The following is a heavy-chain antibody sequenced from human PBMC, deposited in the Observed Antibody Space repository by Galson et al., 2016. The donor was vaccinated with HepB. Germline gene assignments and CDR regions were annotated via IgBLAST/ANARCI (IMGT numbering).Heavy chain of an antibody. CDR1: GYTFTSYY. D-gene: IGHD6-13*01. Sequence: SVKVSCKASGYTFTSYYMHWVRQAPGQGLEWMGIINPSIGSTVYAQKFQGRVTMTRDTSTSTVYMELSSLRSEDTAVYYCAREGSRTWYNHSYYGMDVWGQGTTVTVSS. V-gene: IGHV1-46*01. J-gene: IGHJ6*02. CDR2: INPSIGST. CDR3: AREGSRTWYNHSYYGMDV.